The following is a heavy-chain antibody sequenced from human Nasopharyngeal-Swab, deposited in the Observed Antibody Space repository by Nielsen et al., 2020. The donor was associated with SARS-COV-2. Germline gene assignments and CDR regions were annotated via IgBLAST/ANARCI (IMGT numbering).Heavy chain of an antibody. CDR2: ISSSSSYI. J-gene: IGHJ4*02. V-gene: IGHV3-21*01. CDR3: ARWDYSNYDLDY. Sequence: GGSLRLSCATSGFTFSSYSMNWVRQAPGKGLEGVSSISSSSSYIYYADSVKGRFTISRDNAKNSLYLQMNSLRAEDTAVYYCARWDYSNYDLDYWGQGTPVTVSS. D-gene: IGHD4-11*01. CDR1: GFTFSSYS.